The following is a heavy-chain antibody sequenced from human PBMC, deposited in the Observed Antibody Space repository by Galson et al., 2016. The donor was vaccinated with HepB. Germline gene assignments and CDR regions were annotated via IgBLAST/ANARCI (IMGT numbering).Heavy chain of an antibody. CDR3: ARESYYGGNSLDQYYFDY. V-gene: IGHV3-48*02. Sequence: SLRLSCAVSGFTFSSYSMDWVRQAPGEGLEWVSYITSSSSTIYYADSVKGRFTISRDNAKNSLYLQMNSLRDEDTAVYYCARESYYGGNSLDQYYFDYWGQGTLVTVSS. D-gene: IGHD4-23*01. J-gene: IGHJ4*02. CDR2: ITSSSSTI. CDR1: GFTFSSYS.